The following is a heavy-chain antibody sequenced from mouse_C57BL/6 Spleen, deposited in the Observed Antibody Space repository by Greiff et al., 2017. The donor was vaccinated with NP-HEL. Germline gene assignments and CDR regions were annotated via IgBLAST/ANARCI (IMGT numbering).Heavy chain of an antibody. J-gene: IGHJ4*01. CDR3: ARGGYPYAMDY. Sequence: QVQLKQSGAELVRPGTSVKMSCKASGYTFTNYWIGWAKQRPGHGLEWIGDIYPGGGYTNYNEKFKGKAPLTADKSSSTAYMQFSSLTSEDSAIYYCARGGYPYAMDYWGQGTSVTVSS. CDR1: GYTFTNYW. D-gene: IGHD2-2*01. V-gene: IGHV1-63*01. CDR2: IYPGGGYT.